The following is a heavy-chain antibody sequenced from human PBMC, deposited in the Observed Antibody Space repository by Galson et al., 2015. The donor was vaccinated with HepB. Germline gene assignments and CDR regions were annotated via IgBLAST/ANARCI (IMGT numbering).Heavy chain of an antibody. D-gene: IGHD3-10*01. Sequence: SLRLSCAASGFMFGTYYMHWVRQAPGNGLEWVALISFDGNNQYYADSVTGRFTISRDNSNNTLYLQMISLRPEDTAVYYCARGGTYYTSGSYSPFDPWGQGTLVTVSS. CDR2: ISFDGNNQ. V-gene: IGHV3-30-3*01. CDR1: GFMFGTYY. J-gene: IGHJ5*02. CDR3: ARGGTYYTSGSYSPFDP.